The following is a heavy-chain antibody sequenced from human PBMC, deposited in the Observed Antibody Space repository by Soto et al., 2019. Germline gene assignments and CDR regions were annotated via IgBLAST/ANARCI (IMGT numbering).Heavy chain of an antibody. CDR1: GFTLGNFA. D-gene: IGHD1-26*01. CDR3: ARVQDSGSYPVDYYYGLDV. J-gene: IGHJ6*02. Sequence: QVQVVESGGGVVQPGRSLTLSCAASGFTLGNFAMHWVRQAPGKGLLWVAVISHDGTKKHYAESVKGRITISRDNSKKSLLLQLNSLRAEDTAIYYCARVQDSGSYPVDYYYGLDVWGQGTAVTVSS. CDR2: ISHDGTKK. V-gene: IGHV3-30*01.